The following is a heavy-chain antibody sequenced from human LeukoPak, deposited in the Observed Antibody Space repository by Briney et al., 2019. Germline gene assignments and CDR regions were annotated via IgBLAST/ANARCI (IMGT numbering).Heavy chain of an antibody. V-gene: IGHV3-23*01. J-gene: IGHJ4*02. CDR2: ISGSGTST. Sequence: GGSLRLSCEASGFTFSSHTMTWVRQAPGKGLEWVSSISGSGTSTYYADSVKGRFTISRDNSKNTLYLQMNSLKVEDTAIYYCEKPLDEYFDFWGQGTLVTVSS. CDR1: GFTFSSHT. CDR3: EKPLDEYFDF.